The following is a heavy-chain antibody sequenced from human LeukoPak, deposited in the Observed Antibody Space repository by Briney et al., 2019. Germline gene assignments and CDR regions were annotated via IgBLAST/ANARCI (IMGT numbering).Heavy chain of an antibody. Sequence: GGSLRLSCTTSGFTFNVYAMSWVRQAPGKGLEWVGFVRGQAHGGTTDYAASVKGRFTIPRDDSRSIVYLPMNSLKTEDTAMYYCTRDGGDSGYWGQGTLVTVSS. D-gene: IGHD4-17*01. V-gene: IGHV3-49*04. CDR2: VRGQAHGGTT. J-gene: IGHJ4*02. CDR1: GFTFNVYA. CDR3: TRDGGDSGY.